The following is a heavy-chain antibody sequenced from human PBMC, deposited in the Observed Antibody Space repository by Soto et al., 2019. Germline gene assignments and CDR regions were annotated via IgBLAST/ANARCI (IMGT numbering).Heavy chain of an antibody. CDR2: IYYSGST. CDR1: GGSISSGGYY. CDR3: SGGYCSNGVCARLGY. Sequence: SETLSLTCTVSGGSISSGGYYWAWIRHHPGKGLERIGHIYYSGSTYYNPSLKSRLTISVDTSKNQFSLKLSSVTAADTAVYYCSGGYCSNGVCARLGYWGQGTLVTVSS. D-gene: IGHD2-8*01. V-gene: IGHV4-31*08. J-gene: IGHJ4*02.